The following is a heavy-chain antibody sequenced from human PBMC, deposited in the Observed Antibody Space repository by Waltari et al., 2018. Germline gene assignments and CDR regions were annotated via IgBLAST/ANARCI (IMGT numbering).Heavy chain of an antibody. CDR3: ARGEEYYDILTDYSARGNFDY. CDR2: INHSGST. Sequence: QVQLQQWGAGLLKPSETLSLTCAVYGGSFSGYYWSWIRQPPGKGLEWIGEINHSGSTNYDPSLKSRVTISVDTSKNQFSLKRSSVTAAETAVYYCARGEEYYDILTDYSARGNFDYWGQGTLVTVSS. J-gene: IGHJ4*02. V-gene: IGHV4-34*01. CDR1: GGSFSGYY. D-gene: IGHD3-9*01.